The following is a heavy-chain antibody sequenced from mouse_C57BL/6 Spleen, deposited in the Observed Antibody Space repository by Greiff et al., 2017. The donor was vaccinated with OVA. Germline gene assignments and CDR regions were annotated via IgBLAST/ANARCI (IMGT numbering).Heavy chain of an antibody. CDR3: ARMRTTGAWFAY. Sequence: VQLQQSGPVLVKPGASVKMSCKASGYTFTDYYMNWVKQSHGKSLEWIGVINPYNGGTSYNQKFKGKATLTVDKSSSTAYMELNSLTSEDSAVYYCARMRTTGAWFAYWGQGTLVTVSA. CDR2: INPYNGGT. J-gene: IGHJ3*01. V-gene: IGHV1-19*01. CDR1: GYTFTDYY.